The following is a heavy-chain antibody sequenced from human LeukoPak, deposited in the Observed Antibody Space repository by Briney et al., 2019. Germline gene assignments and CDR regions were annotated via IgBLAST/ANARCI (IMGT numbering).Heavy chain of an antibody. V-gene: IGHV3-23*01. CDR2: LSGSGGST. CDR1: GFNFNSHA. J-gene: IGHJ5*02. Sequence: PGGSLRLSCAASGFNFNSHAMSWVRQAPGKGLEWVSALSGSGGSTYYADSVKGRFTISRDNSKNTLYLQMTSLRAEDTAVYYCAKPRPSYSSSWYDHWGQGTLVTVSS. CDR3: AKPRPSYSSSWYDH. D-gene: IGHD6-13*01.